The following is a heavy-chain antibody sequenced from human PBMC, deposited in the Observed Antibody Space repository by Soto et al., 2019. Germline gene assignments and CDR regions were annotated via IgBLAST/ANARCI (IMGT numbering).Heavy chain of an antibody. J-gene: IGHJ4*02. V-gene: IGHV3-33*01. CDR1: GFTFSGHG. CDR3: ARDSWLQGQITSLDY. Sequence: QVQLVESGGGVVQSGGSLRLSCAASGFTFSGHGMHWVRQAPGKGLEWVALIWFDGSKPDYADSVKGRFTISRDNSKNTLFLQMNSLRVDDTAVYFCARDSWLQGQITSLDYWGQGTLVTVPS. CDR2: IWFDGSKP. D-gene: IGHD6-19*01.